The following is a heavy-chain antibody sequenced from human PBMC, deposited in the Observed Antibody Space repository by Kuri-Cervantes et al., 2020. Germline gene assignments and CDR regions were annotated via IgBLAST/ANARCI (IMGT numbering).Heavy chain of an antibody. D-gene: IGHD5-18*01. V-gene: IGHV3-30-3*01. J-gene: IGHJ4*02. CDR2: ISYDGSNK. CDR1: GFSSRNYW. CDR3: ARAGPGGYSYGTHLSDY. Sequence: GGSLRLSCAASGFSSRNYWMRWVRQAPGKGLEWVAVISYDGSNKYYADSVKGRFTISRDNSKNTLYLQMNSLRAEDTAVYYCARAGPGGYSYGTHLSDYWGQGTLVTVSS.